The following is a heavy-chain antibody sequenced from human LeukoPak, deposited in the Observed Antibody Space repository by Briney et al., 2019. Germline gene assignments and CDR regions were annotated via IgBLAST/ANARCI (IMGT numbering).Heavy chain of an antibody. CDR3: ARDMSSDWYAADC. CDR2: IYSGSNT. CDR1: GFTVSSNF. J-gene: IGHJ4*02. V-gene: IGHV3-53*01. D-gene: IGHD6-19*01. Sequence: GGSLRLSCAASGFTVSSNFMTWVRQAPGKGLEWVSFIYSGSNTYYADSVKGRFTISRDNTKNSLYLQMNSLRAEDTAVYYCARDMSSDWYAADCWGQGTLVTVSS.